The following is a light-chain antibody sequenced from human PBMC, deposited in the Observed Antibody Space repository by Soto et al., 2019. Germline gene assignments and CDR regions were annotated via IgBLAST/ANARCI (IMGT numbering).Light chain of an antibody. J-gene: IGLJ1*01. CDR2: DIS. V-gene: IGLV2-11*01. CDR3: CSYAGSYSYV. CDR1: SYDVGDYKY. Sequence: QSALTQPRSVSGSPGQSVTISCTGTSYDVGDYKYVSWYRQLPGKAPKLIIYDISERPSGVPDRFSGSKSGNTASLTISGLQAEDEADYYCCSYAGSYSYVFGTGTNSPS.